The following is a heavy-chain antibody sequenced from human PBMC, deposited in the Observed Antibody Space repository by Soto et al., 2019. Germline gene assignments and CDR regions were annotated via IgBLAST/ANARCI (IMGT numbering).Heavy chain of an antibody. CDR2: IVVGSGNT. CDR1: GFTFTSSA. J-gene: IGHJ6*02. CDR3: AAEDSTDPSYYCYGMDV. V-gene: IGHV1-58*01. Sequence: RASVKVSCKASGFTFTSSAVQWVRQARGQRLEWIGWIVVGSGNTNYAQKFQERVTITRDMSTSTAYMELSSLRSEDTAVYYCAAEDSTDPSYYCYGMDVWGQGTTVTVSS.